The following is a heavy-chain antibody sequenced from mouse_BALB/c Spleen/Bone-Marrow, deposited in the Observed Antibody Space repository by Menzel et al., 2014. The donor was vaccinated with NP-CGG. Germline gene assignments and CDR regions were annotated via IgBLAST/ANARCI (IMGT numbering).Heavy chain of an antibody. Sequence: LEESGAELARPGASVKMSCKASGYTFTGYTIHWVKQRPGQGLEWIGYINPTSGYANYNQKFKDKATLTADKSSSTAYMQLKRLTSEGSAVFYCARSMIVYFAMDYWGQGTSVTVSS. V-gene: IGHV1-4*01. CDR1: GYTFTGYT. D-gene: IGHD2-3*01. CDR3: ARSMIVYFAMDY. CDR2: INPTSGYA. J-gene: IGHJ4*01.